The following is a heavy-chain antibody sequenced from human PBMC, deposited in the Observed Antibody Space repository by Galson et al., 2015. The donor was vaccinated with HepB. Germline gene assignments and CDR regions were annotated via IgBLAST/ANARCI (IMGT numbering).Heavy chain of an antibody. CDR3: ARDRGWFGELSGNWFDP. CDR2: ISYDGSNK. D-gene: IGHD3-10*01. Sequence: SLRLSCAASGFTFSSYAMHWVRQAPGKGLEWVAVISYDGSNKYYADSVKGRFTISRDNSKNTLYLQMNSLRAEDTAVYYCARDRGWFGELSGNWFDPWGQGTLVTVSS. CDR1: GFTFSSYA. V-gene: IGHV3-30*04. J-gene: IGHJ5*02.